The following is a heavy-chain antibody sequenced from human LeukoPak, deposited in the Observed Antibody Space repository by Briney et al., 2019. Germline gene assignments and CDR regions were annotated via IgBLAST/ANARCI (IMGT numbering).Heavy chain of an antibody. V-gene: IGHV3-23*01. J-gene: IGHJ3*02. CDR3: AKDPYYDSSGYRYEGAFDT. CDR1: GFTFSNYA. D-gene: IGHD3-22*01. Sequence: GGSLRLSCAVSGFTFSNYAMAWVRQAPGKGLEWVSTISGSGGSTYYADSVKGRFTISRDNSKNTLYLQMNSLRGEDTALYYCAKDPYYDSSGYRYEGAFDTRGQGTMVTVSS. CDR2: ISGSGGST.